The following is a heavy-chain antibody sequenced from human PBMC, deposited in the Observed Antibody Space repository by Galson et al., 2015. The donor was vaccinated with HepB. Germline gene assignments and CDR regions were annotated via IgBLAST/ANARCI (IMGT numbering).Heavy chain of an antibody. V-gene: IGHV3-43*01. J-gene: IGHJ4*02. D-gene: IGHD6-6*01. CDR1: GFTFADHT. CDR2: ITWDGGST. CDR3: APTGGLGSSLTLDY. Sequence: SLRLSCAASGFTFADHTMHWVRQVPGKGLEWVSLITWDGGSTSYADSVEGRFTISRDNSKNSLYLQMNSLRTEDSALYYCAPTGGLGSSLTLDYWGQGTLVTVAS.